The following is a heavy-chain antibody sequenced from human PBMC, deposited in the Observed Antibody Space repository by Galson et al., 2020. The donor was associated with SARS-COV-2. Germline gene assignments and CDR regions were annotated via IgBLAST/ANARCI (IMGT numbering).Heavy chain of an antibody. CDR1: AFTYSTYW. CDR3: ARVQGSGTWSMDV. CDR2: IKPDGSEK. Sequence: GGSLRLSCAASAFTYSTYWMVWVRQAPGKGLEWVANIKPDGSEKYYVDSVKGRFTVSRDNAKSSVYLQMNSLRAEETAMYYCARVQGSGTWSMDVWGQGTTVIVSS. D-gene: IGHD3-10*01. V-gene: IGHV3-7*01. J-gene: IGHJ6*02.